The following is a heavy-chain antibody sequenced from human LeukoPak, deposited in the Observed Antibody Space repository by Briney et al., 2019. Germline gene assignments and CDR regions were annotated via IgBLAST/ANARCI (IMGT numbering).Heavy chain of an antibody. Sequence: KPSETLSLTCTVSGGSISSGGYYWSWIRQHPGKGLEWIGYIYYSGSTYYNPSLKSRVTISVDTSKNQFSLKLSSVTAADTAVYYCARLIIAVAGSGYYYHGMDVWGQGTTVTVSS. CDR3: ARLIIAVAGSGYYYHGMDV. J-gene: IGHJ6*02. CDR1: GGSISSGGYY. D-gene: IGHD6-19*01. V-gene: IGHV4-31*03. CDR2: IYYSGST.